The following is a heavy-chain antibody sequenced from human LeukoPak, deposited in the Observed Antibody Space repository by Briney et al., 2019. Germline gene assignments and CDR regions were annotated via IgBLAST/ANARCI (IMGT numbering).Heavy chain of an antibody. CDR2: IYYSGST. CDR3: ARGVVAAPQTFDY. CDR1: GGSISSSSYY. Sequence: SETLSLTCTVSGGSISSSSYYWGWIRQPPGKGLEWIGSIYYSGSTYYNPSLKSRVTISVDTSKNQFSLKLSFVTPADTAVYYCARGVVAAPQTFDYWGQGTLVTVSS. J-gene: IGHJ4*02. V-gene: IGHV4-39*07. D-gene: IGHD2-15*01.